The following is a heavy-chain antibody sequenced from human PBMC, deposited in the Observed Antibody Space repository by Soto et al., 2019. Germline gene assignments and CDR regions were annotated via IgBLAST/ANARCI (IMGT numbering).Heavy chain of an antibody. J-gene: IGHJ4*02. CDR2: IGTAGDT. D-gene: IGHD3-3*01. Sequence: EVQLVESGGGLVQPGGSLRLSCAASGFTFSSYDMHWVRQATGKGLEWVSAIGTAGDTYYPGSVKGRFTISRENAKNSLYLQMNSLRAGGTAVYYCARASYELVRRYDFWSGYYSAFDYWGQGTLVTVSS. CDR3: ARASYELVRRYDFWSGYYSAFDY. CDR1: GFTFSSYD. V-gene: IGHV3-13*01.